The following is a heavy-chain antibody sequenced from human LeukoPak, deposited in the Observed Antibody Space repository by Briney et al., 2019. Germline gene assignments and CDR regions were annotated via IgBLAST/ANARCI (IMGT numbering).Heavy chain of an antibody. D-gene: IGHD3-3*01. CDR3: AKGPKYDFWSGTRDYYFDY. Sequence: GGSQRLSCAASGFTFNSYAMSWVRQAPGRGLEWVSAISGSGGSTYYADSVKGRLTISRDNSRNTLYLQINSLRAEDTAVYYCAKGPKYDFWSGTRDYYFDYWGQGTLVTVPS. V-gene: IGHV3-23*01. CDR2: ISGSGGST. J-gene: IGHJ4*02. CDR1: GFTFNSYA.